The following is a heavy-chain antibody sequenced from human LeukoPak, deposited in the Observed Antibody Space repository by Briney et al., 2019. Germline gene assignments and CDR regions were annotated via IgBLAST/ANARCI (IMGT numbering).Heavy chain of an antibody. CDR1: GFTFSSYG. D-gene: IGHD2-2*01. V-gene: IGHV3-30*18. Sequence: PGGSLRLSCAASGFTFSSYGMHWVRQAPGKGLEWVAVISYDGSNKYYADSVKGRFTISRDNSKNTLYLQMNSLRAEDTAVYYCAKDLDQPKDYWGQGTLVTVSS. CDR3: AKDLDQPKDY. J-gene: IGHJ4*02. CDR2: ISYDGSNK.